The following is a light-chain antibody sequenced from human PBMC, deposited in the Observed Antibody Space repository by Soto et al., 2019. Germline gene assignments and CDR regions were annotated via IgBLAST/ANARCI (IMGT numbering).Light chain of an antibody. CDR3: QQYGSSPLT. J-gene: IGKJ4*01. CDR2: DAS. Sequence: EIVLTQSPGTLSLSPGERATLSCRASQSVSSNYLVWYQQKPGQAPRLLVFDASNRATGIPDRFSGSESGTDFTLTISGLEPEDFAVYYCQQYGSSPLTFGGGTKVEIK. V-gene: IGKV3-20*01. CDR1: QSVSSNY.